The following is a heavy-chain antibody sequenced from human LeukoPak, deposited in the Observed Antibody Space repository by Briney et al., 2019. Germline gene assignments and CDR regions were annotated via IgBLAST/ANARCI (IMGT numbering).Heavy chain of an antibody. D-gene: IGHD3-10*01. Sequence: SETLSLTCTVSGGSISSYNWNWIRQPAGRGLEWIGRFDTSGSTTYNPSLKSRITMSVDTSKNHFSLKLTSATAADTAVYFCALGAIRGVIFGSWGQGTLVTVSS. CDR2: FDTSGST. V-gene: IGHV4-4*07. CDR3: ALGAIRGVIFGS. CDR1: GGSISSYN. J-gene: IGHJ4*02.